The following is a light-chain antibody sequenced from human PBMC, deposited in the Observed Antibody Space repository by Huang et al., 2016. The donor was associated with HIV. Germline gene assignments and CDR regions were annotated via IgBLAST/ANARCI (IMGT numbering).Light chain of an antibody. J-gene: IGKJ1*01. CDR1: QTVTWW. CDR2: KAS. V-gene: IGKV1-5*03. CDR3: QQYNTYPWT. Sequence: DIQMTQSPSTLSASVGDRVTITCRASQTVTWWLAWYQQKPGKAPKVLIYKASNFQSGVPSRFMGSGSGTEFTLTISSLQPDDFATYYCQQYNTYPWTFGQGTKVEIK.